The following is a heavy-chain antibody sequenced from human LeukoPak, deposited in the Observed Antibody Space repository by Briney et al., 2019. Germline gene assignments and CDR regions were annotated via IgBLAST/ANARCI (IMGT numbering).Heavy chain of an antibody. V-gene: IGHV3-30-3*01. D-gene: IGHD2-21*02. CDR2: ISYDGSNK. CDR1: GFTFSNTW. J-gene: IGHJ4*02. Sequence: GGSLRLSCAASGFTFSNTWMNWVRQAPGKGLEWVAVISYDGSNKYYADSVKGRFTISRDNSKNTLYLQMNSLRAEDTAVYYCARAYCGGDCPLGYWGQGTLVTVSS. CDR3: ARAYCGGDCPLGY.